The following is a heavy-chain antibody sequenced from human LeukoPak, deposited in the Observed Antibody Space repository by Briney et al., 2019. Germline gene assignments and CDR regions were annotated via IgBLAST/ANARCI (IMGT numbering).Heavy chain of an antibody. Sequence: GGSLRLSCAASGFTFSSYSTNWVRQAPGKGLEWVSSISSSSSYIYYADSVKGRFTISRDNAKNSLYLQMNSLRAEDTAVYYCARYGTGTDDYWGQGTLVTVSS. J-gene: IGHJ4*02. CDR1: GFTFSSYS. CDR2: ISSSSSYI. CDR3: ARYGTGTDDY. D-gene: IGHD1-1*01. V-gene: IGHV3-21*01.